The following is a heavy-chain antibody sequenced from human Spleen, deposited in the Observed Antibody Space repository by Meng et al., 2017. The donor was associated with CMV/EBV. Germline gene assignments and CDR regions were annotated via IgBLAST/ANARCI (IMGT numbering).Heavy chain of an antibody. CDR2: TYYRSKWYS. Sequence: AISGDSVSSKSAAWNWIRQSPSSGLAWLGRTYYRSKWYSEYAVSLRGRIIINPDTSKNQFSLQLNSVTPDDTAVYYCTRDVLGGFDPWGQGTLVTVSS. D-gene: IGHD3-16*01. V-gene: IGHV6-1*01. CDR1: GDSVSSKSAA. CDR3: TRDVLGGFDP. J-gene: IGHJ5*02.